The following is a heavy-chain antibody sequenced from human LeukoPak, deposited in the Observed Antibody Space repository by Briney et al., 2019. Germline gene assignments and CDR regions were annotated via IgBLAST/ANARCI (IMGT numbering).Heavy chain of an antibody. CDR3: AKVSFDGGVIPYFDS. CDR2: MSSSGDST. V-gene: IGHV3-23*01. Sequence: GGSLRLSCAASGFSFTKYAMSWVRQAPGKGLEWVSGMSSSGDSTDYADSVKGRFTISRDNSKNTLYLQMDSLRVEDTAVFYCAKVSFDGGVIPYFDSWGQGTLVTVSS. CDR1: GFSFTKYA. J-gene: IGHJ4*02. D-gene: IGHD3-16*02.